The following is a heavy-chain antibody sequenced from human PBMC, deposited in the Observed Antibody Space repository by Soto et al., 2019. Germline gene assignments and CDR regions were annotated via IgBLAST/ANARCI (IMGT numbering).Heavy chain of an antibody. Sequence: QVQLVESGGGVVQPGRSLRLSCAASGFTFSSYGMHWVRQAPGKGLEWVAIISYDGSNTYYAESVKGRFTISRDNSKNTLYLQMNSLRAEYTSVYYCAKEGGLSGSYYISSSYYFDYWGQGTLVTVSS. D-gene: IGHD1-26*01. J-gene: IGHJ4*02. CDR1: GFTFSSYG. V-gene: IGHV3-30*18. CDR3: AKEGGLSGSYYISSSYYFDY. CDR2: ISYDGSNT.